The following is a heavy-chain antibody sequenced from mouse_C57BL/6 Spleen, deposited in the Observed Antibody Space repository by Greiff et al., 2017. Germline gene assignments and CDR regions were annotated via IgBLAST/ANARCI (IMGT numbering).Heavy chain of an antibody. Sequence: VQRVESGPGLVQPSQSLSITCTVSGFSLTSYGVHWVRQSPGKGLEWLGVIWSGGSTDYNAAFISRLSISKDNSKSQVFFKMNSLQADDTAIYYCARNSGYGSSYPYYFDYWGQGTTLTVSS. V-gene: IGHV2-2*01. CDR1: GFSLTSYG. D-gene: IGHD1-1*01. CDR2: IWSGGST. CDR3: ARNSGYGSSYPYYFDY. J-gene: IGHJ2*01.